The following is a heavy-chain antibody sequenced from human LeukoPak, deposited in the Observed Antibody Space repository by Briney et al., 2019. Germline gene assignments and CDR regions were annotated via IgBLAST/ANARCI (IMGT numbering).Heavy chain of an antibody. Sequence: SETLSLTCTVSGGSISSFSWSWIRQPPGKGLEWFGYISYSGSTNYNPSLKSRGTISVDTSKNQFSLKLRSVTAADTAVYYCARGIDYGDFQHWGQGTLVTVSS. J-gene: IGHJ1*01. CDR3: ARGIDYGDFQH. D-gene: IGHD4-17*01. CDR1: GGSISSFS. V-gene: IGHV4-59*01. CDR2: ISYSGST.